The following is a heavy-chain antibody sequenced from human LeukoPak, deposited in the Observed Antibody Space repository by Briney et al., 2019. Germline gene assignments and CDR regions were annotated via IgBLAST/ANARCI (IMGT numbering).Heavy chain of an antibody. D-gene: IGHD5-18*01. CDR1: GVSFSSFA. CDR3: GKTTAGYSSGQKPAWPVDY. V-gene: IGHV3-23*01. CDR2: IFGSGGSP. Sequence: PGGSLRLSCAASGVSFSSFAMYWVRQAPGKGLDWIAGIFGSGGSPHYADSVKGRFTISRDNSKNTVCLQINSLRAEDTAVYYCGKTTAGYSSGQKPAWPVDYWGQGTLVTVSS. J-gene: IGHJ4*02.